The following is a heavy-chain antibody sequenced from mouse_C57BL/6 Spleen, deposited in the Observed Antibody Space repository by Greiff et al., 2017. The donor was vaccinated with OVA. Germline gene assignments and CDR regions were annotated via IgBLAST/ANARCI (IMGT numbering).Heavy chain of an antibody. D-gene: IGHD2-4*01. CDR2: INPYNGGT. CDR1: GYTFTDYY. Sequence: VQLQQSGPVLVKPGASVKMSCKASGYTFTDYYMNWVKQSHGKSLEWIGVINPYNGGTSYNQKFKGKATLTVDKSSSTAYMELNSLTSEDSAVYYCASDDYDERAYYFDYWGQGTTLTVSS. V-gene: IGHV1-19*01. J-gene: IGHJ2*01. CDR3: ASDDYDERAYYFDY.